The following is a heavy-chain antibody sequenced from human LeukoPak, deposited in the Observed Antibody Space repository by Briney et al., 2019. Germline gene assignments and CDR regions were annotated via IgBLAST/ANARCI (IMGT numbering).Heavy chain of an antibody. CDR3: ARLGWYGGYSREPRQNYYYMDV. D-gene: IGHD5-12*01. CDR1: GYSFTSYW. Sequence: GESLKISCKGSGYSFTSYWIGWVRQMPGKGLEWMGIIYPGDSDTRYSPSFQGQVTISADKSISTAYLQWSSLKASDTAMYYCARLGWYGGYSREPRQNYYYMDVWGKGTTVTISS. V-gene: IGHV5-51*01. CDR2: IYPGDSDT. J-gene: IGHJ6*03.